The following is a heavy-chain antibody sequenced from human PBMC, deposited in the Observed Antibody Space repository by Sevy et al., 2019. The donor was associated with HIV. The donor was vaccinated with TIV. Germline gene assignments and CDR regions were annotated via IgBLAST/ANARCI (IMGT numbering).Heavy chain of an antibody. V-gene: IGHV3-23*01. CDR3: ANDPYYYDSSGYPDVYFDL. Sequence: GGSLRLSCAASGFTFSSYTMSWVRQAPGKGLEWVSAISGSGGSRYYADSVKGRFIISRDNSKNTLYLQMNSLRAEDTAVYYCANDPYYYDSSGYPDVYFDLWGRGTLVTVSS. CDR2: ISGSGGSR. D-gene: IGHD3-22*01. J-gene: IGHJ2*01. CDR1: GFTFSSYT.